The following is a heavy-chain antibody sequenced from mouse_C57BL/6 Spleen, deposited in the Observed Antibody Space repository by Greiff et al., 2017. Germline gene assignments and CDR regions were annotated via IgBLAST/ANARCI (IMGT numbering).Heavy chain of an antibody. CDR3: ARRILSSNAMDY. D-gene: IGHD1-1*02. Sequence: EVQLQQSGPELVKPGASVKISCKASGYTFTDYYMNWVKQSHGKSLEWIGDINPNNGGTSYNQKFKGKATLTVDKSSSTAYMELRSLTSEDSAVYYCARRILSSNAMDYWGQGTSVTVSS. J-gene: IGHJ4*01. CDR1: GYTFTDYY. CDR2: INPNNGGT. V-gene: IGHV1-26*01.